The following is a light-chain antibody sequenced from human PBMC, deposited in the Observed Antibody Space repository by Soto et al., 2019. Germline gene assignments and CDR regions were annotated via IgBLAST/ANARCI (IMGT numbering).Light chain of an antibody. Sequence: DIQMTQSPSSLSASVGDRVTITCRASQSIRTYLNWYQHKPGKAPKVLIYAVSSLQSGLPSRFSSSGSGADFTLTTTSLPPEDSATYYCQHSYGTPRTFGQGTKVDIK. J-gene: IGKJ1*01. CDR1: QSIRTY. V-gene: IGKV1-39*01. CDR3: QHSYGTPRT. CDR2: AVS.